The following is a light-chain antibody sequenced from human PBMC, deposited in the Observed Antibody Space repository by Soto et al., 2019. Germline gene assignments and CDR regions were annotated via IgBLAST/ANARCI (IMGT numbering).Light chain of an antibody. Sequence: EIVMTQSPATLSVSPGERATLSCRASQSVSSNLAWYQQKPGQAPRLLIYGASTRATGIPARFSGSGSGTEFTLTISSLQSEDFAVYYCQQYNNWWPVGQGTKGEIK. V-gene: IGKV3-15*01. CDR2: GAS. CDR1: QSVSSN. CDR3: QQYNNWWP. J-gene: IGKJ1*01.